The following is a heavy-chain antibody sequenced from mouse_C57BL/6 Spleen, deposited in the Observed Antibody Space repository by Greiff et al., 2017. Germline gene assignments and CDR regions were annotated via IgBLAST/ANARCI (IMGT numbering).Heavy chain of an antibody. V-gene: IGHV1-53*01. CDR2: INPSNGGT. CDR3: AREGINWYFDV. Sequence: QVQLKQSGTELVKPGASVKLSCKASGYTFTSYWMHWVKQRPGQGLEWIGNINPSNGGTNYNEKFKSKATLTVDKSSSTAYMQLSSLTSEDSAVYYCAREGINWYFDVWGTGTTVTVSS. J-gene: IGHJ1*03. CDR1: GYTFTSYW. D-gene: IGHD2-4*01.